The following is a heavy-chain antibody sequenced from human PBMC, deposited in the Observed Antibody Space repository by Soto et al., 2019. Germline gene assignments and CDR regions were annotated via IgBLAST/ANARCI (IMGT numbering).Heavy chain of an antibody. J-gene: IGHJ6*03. CDR3: ARRRTDDYSSGLFRLRYYYYMDV. D-gene: IGHD3-22*01. V-gene: IGHV4-39*01. Sequence: SETLSLTCTVSGGSISSSSYYWGWIRQPPGKGLEWIGSIYYSGSTYYNPSLKSRVTISVDTSKNQFSLKLSSVTAADTAVYYCARRRTDDYSSGLFRLRYYYYMDVWGKGTTVTVSS. CDR1: GGSISSSSYY. CDR2: IYYSGST.